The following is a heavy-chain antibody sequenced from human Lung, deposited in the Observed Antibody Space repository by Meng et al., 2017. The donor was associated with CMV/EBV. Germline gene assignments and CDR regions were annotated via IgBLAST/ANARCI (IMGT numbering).Heavy chain of an antibody. CDR1: GYTFINHG. CDR3: ASDQGGGAFAI. V-gene: IGHV1-2*04. D-gene: IGHD3-16*01. Sequence: ASVKVSCKATGYTFINHGFSWVRQAPRQGLEWMGCIKPKGGGTNYAQRFQGWVTINRDTSTSTAFMELSRLRSDDAAVYDCASDQGGGAFAIWGQETMVTVSS. CDR2: IKPKGGGT. J-gene: IGHJ3*02.